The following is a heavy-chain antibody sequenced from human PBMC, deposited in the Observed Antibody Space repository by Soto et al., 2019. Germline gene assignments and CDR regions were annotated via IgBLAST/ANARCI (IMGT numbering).Heavy chain of an antibody. D-gene: IGHD6-19*01. J-gene: IGHJ4*02. Sequence: QLQLQESGPGLVKPSQTLSLTCTVSGGSISSGGYYWSWIRQHPGKGLEWIGYIYYSGSTDYNASLKSRATISVDMTKNQFSLKVSSVTAGDTAVYYGARYQRYSSGNFHCWGQGTLGPVSS. CDR3: ARYQRYSSGNFHC. CDR2: IYYSGST. V-gene: IGHV4-31*03. CDR1: GGSISSGGYY.